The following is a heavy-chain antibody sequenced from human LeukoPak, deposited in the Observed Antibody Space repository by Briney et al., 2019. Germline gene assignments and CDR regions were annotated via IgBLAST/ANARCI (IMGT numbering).Heavy chain of an antibody. CDR3: AKLFESGTYNNFFHY. Sequence: QASETLSLTCAVYGGSFSDYYWSWIRQPPGKGLEWVSAITATSSSTHDADSVQGRFTISRDNSKNTLYLQMNSLRPEDTAIYYCAKLFESGTYNNFFHYWGQGTLVTVFS. CDR1: GGSFSDYY. CDR2: ITATSSST. D-gene: IGHD3-10*01. J-gene: IGHJ4*02. V-gene: IGHV3-23*01.